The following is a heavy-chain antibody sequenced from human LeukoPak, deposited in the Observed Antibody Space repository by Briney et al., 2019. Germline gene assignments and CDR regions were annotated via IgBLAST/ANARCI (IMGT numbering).Heavy chain of an antibody. D-gene: IGHD6-13*01. V-gene: IGHV3-30*18. Sequence: PGGSLRLSCAASGFTFSSYGMHWVRQAPGKGLEWVAVISYDGSNKYYADSVKGRFTISRDNSKNTLYLQMNSLRAEDTAVYYCAKGRDSSSWLDYFDYWGQETLVTVSS. J-gene: IGHJ4*02. CDR2: ISYDGSNK. CDR1: GFTFSSYG. CDR3: AKGRDSSSWLDYFDY.